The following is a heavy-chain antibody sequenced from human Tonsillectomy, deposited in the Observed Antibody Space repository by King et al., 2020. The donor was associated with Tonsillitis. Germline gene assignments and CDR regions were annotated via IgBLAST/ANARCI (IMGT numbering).Heavy chain of an antibody. J-gene: IGHJ6*02. V-gene: IGHV3-30*18. CDR1: GFTFSSYG. CDR3: AKDQENYYYYYGMDV. Sequence: VQLVESGGGVVQPGRSLRLSCAASGFTFSSYGMHWVRQAPGKGLEWVAVISYDGSNKYYADSVKGRFTISRDSSKNTLYLQMNSLRAEDTAVYYCAKDQENYYYYYGMDVWGQGTTVTVSS. CDR2: ISYDGSNK.